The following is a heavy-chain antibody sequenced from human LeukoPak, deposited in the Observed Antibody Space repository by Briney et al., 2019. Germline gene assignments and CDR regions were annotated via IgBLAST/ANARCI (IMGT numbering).Heavy chain of an antibody. CDR1: GYSLTNHY. D-gene: IGHD5-18*01. CDR2: ILHTGST. CDR3: ARGREAIHP. Sequence: SETLSLTCAVSGYSLTNHYWFWIRQPPGRGLEWVGEILHTGSTNYNPSSKSRVAIPIDTSTNRTFLSLTCVTSAATSVFYCARGREAIHPWGQGTLVTVSS. V-gene: IGHV4-34*12. J-gene: IGHJ5*02.